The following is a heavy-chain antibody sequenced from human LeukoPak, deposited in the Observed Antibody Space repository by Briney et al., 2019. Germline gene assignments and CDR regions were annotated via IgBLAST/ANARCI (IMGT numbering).Heavy chain of an antibody. V-gene: IGHV1-2*02. J-gene: IGHJ4*02. CDR2: INPSGGST. CDR3: ARGRKYCSGGSCYSDFGY. D-gene: IGHD2-15*01. Sequence: ASVKVSCKASGYTFTGYYMHWVRQAPGQGLEWMGIINPSGGSTSYAQKFQGRVTMTRDTSISTAYMELSRLRSDDTAVYYCARGRKYCSGGSCYSDFGYWGQGTLVTVSS. CDR1: GYTFTGYY.